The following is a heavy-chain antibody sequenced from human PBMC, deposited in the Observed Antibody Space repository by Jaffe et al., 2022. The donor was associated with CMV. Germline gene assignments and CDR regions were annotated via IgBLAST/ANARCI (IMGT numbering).Heavy chain of an antibody. CDR3: TRHSLGYCSGGSCQREFDY. CDR1: GFTFSGSA. CDR2: IRSKANSYAT. D-gene: IGHD2-15*01. V-gene: IGHV3-73*02. J-gene: IGHJ4*02. Sequence: EVQLVESGGGLVQPGGSLKLSCAASGFTFSGSAMHWVRQASGKGLEWVGRIRSKANSYATAYAASVKGRFTISRDDSKNTAYLQMNSLKTEDTAVYYCTRHSLGYCSGGSCQREFDYWGQGTLVTVSS.